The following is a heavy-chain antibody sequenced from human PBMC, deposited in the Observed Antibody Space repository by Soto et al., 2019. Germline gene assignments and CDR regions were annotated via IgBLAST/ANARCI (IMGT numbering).Heavy chain of an antibody. Sequence: EVQLVESGGGLVKPGGSLRLSCAASGFTFSSYSMNWVRQAPGKGLEWVSSISSSSSYIYYADSVKGRFTISRDNAKNSLYLQMNSLRAEDTAVYYCAGRLVGHSGLKYYYYGMDVWGQGTTVTVSS. CDR2: ISSSSSYI. V-gene: IGHV3-21*01. CDR3: AGRLVGHSGLKYYYYGMDV. CDR1: GFTFSSYS. J-gene: IGHJ6*02. D-gene: IGHD5-12*01.